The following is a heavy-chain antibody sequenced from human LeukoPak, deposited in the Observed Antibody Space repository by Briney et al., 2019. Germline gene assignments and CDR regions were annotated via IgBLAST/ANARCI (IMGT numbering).Heavy chain of an antibody. CDR3: ANSYDGKIVPFDN. Sequence: PSETLSLTCTVSGGSISSYYWSWIRQPAGKGLEWIGYIYSSGNTNYNPSLKSRVTISLDVSKNQFSLKLTSVTAADTAVYYCANSYDGKIVPFDNWGQGALVAVSS. D-gene: IGHD4-23*01. CDR2: IYSSGNT. CDR1: GGSISSYY. V-gene: IGHV4-4*09. J-gene: IGHJ4*02.